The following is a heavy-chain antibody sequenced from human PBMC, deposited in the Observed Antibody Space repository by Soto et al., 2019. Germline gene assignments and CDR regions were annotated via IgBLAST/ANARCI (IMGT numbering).Heavy chain of an antibody. CDR1: GFTFSRCD. J-gene: IGHJ4*02. CDR3: TSDCVDTVTSITTPLDN. CDR2: ISSSASYM. V-gene: IGHV3-21*04. Sequence: GGSLRLSCATSGFTFSRCDMNWVRQAPGKGLEWVSFISSSASYMYYADSVKGRFTISRDNSKKSLYLQMHSLRADDTAVHYFTSDCVDTVTSITTPLDNWGQGALVTVSS. D-gene: IGHD5-18*01.